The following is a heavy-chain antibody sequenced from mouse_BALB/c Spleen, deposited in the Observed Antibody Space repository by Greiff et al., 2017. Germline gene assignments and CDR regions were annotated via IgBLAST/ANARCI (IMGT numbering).Heavy chain of an antibody. CDR2: IYPGDGDT. Sequence: VQLQQSGPELVKPGASVKISCKASGYAFSSSWMNWVKQRPGQGLEWIGRIYPGDGDTNYNGKFKGKATLTADKSSSTAYMQLSSLTSVDSAVYFCAKYYGSPLYAMDYWGQGTSVTVSS. D-gene: IGHD1-1*01. CDR1: GYAFSSSW. CDR3: AKYYGSPLYAMDY. V-gene: IGHV1-82*01. J-gene: IGHJ4*01.